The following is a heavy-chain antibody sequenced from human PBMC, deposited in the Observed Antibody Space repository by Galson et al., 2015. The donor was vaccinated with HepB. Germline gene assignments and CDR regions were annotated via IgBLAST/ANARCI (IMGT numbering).Heavy chain of an antibody. Sequence: ETLSLTCAVSGGSISNSNWWTWVRQPPGKGLEWIGEIYHSGSINYNPSLKSRVTISVDKSKNQFSLRLSSVTAADTAVYYCARLLRFLESNFYYYYMDVWGNGTTVTVSS. CDR1: GGSISNSNW. CDR2: IYHSGSI. D-gene: IGHD3-3*01. J-gene: IGHJ6*03. V-gene: IGHV4-4*02. CDR3: ARLLRFLESNFYYYYMDV.